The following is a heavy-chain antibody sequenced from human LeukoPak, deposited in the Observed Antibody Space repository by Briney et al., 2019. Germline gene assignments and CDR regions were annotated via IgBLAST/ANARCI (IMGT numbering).Heavy chain of an antibody. J-gene: IGHJ4*02. V-gene: IGHV4-59*12. Sequence: PSETLSLTCTVSGGSISSYYWSWIRQPPGKGLEWIGYIYYSGSTNYNPSLKSRVTISVDTSKNQFSLKLSSVTAADTAVYYCARGHITGTIGYWGQGTLVTVSS. D-gene: IGHD1-7*01. CDR1: GGSISSYY. CDR2: IYYSGST. CDR3: ARGHITGTIGY.